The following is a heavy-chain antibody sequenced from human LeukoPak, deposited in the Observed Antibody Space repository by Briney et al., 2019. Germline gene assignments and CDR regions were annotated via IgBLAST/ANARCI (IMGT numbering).Heavy chain of an antibody. CDR3: ARLGYCTNGVCYTGWFDP. V-gene: IGHV4-4*07. CDR2: IYTSGST. D-gene: IGHD2-8*01. J-gene: IGHJ5*02. Sequence: PPETLSLTCTVSGGSISSYYWSWIRQPAGKGLEWIGRIYTSGSTNYNPSLKSRVTMSVDTSKNQFSLKLSSVTAADTAVYYCARLGYCTNGVCYTGWFDPWGQGTLVTVSS. CDR1: GGSISSYY.